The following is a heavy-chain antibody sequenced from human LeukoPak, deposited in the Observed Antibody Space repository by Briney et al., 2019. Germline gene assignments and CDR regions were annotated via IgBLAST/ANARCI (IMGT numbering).Heavy chain of an antibody. CDR1: GGSFSGYY. CDR3: ARTVTIDLAFDI. J-gene: IGHJ3*02. CDR2: INHSGST. D-gene: IGHD4-17*01. V-gene: IGHV4-34*01. Sequence: SETLSLTCAVYGGSFSGYYWSWIRQPPGKGLEWIGEINHSGSTNYNPSLKSRVTISVDTSKNQFSLKLSSVTAADTAVYYCARTVTIDLAFDIWGQGTMVTVSS.